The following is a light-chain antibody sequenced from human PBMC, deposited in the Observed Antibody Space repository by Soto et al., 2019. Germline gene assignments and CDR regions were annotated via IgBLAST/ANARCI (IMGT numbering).Light chain of an antibody. Sequence: EIVLTQSPGILSLSPGERVALSCRASQSVRTSNLAWYQHRPGQAPRLLIYGASSRPTGIPDRFSGSGSGTDFTLTISRLEPEDFAVYYCHHYGISPPWTFGQGTKVDIK. CDR1: QSVRTSN. CDR2: GAS. V-gene: IGKV3-20*01. CDR3: HHYGISPPWT. J-gene: IGKJ1*01.